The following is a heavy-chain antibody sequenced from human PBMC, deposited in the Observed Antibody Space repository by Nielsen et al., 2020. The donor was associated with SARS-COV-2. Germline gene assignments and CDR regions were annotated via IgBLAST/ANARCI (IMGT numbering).Heavy chain of an antibody. D-gene: IGHD1-26*01. Sequence: ASVKVSCKASGYTFTSYYMHWVRQAPGQGLEWMGWMNPNSGNTGYAQKFQGRVTMTRNTSISTAYMELSSLRSEDTAVYYCARGIVGATPIWYFDLWGRGTLVTVSS. V-gene: IGHV1-8*02. CDR3: ARGIVGATPIWYFDL. CDR1: GYTFTSYY. J-gene: IGHJ2*01. CDR2: MNPNSGNT.